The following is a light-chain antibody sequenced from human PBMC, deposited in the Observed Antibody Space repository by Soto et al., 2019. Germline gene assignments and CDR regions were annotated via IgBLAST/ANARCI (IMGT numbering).Light chain of an antibody. Sequence: DLPMTQSPSSLSASVGDRVTITCRASQSISTYLNWYQQKLGKAPKLLISGASSLQGGVPSRFSGSGSGTDFTLTISSLQPEDFATYYCQQGSFTLTFGGGTKLEIK. CDR1: QSISTY. J-gene: IGKJ4*01. CDR3: QQGSFTLT. CDR2: GAS. V-gene: IGKV1-39*01.